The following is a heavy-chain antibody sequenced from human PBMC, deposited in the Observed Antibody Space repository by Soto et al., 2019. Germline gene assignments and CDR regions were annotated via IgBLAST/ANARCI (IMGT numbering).Heavy chain of an antibody. V-gene: IGHV4-34*01. D-gene: IGHD1-1*01. J-gene: IGHJ4*02. CDR1: GGSFSGYY. CDR3: ATRTTGTTWFGAGLRG. CDR2: INHSGST. Sequence: QVQLQQWGAGLLKPSETLSLTCAVYGGSFSGYYWSWIRQPPGKGLEWIGEINHSGSTNYNPSLKSRVTISVDTSKNQFSLKLSSVTAADTAVYYCATRTTGTTWFGAGLRGWGQGTLVTVSS.